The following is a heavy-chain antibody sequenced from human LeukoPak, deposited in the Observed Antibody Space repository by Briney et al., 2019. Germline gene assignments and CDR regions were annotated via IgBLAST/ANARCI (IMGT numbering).Heavy chain of an antibody. V-gene: IGHV3-30-3*01. CDR3: ATVAAAGTFRPC. CDR1: GFTFSSYA. J-gene: IGHJ4*02. CDR2: ISYDGSNK. D-gene: IGHD6-13*01. Sequence: GGSLRLSCAASGFTFSSYAMHWVRQAPGKGLEWVAVISYDGSNKYYADSVKGRFTISRDNSKNTLYLQMNSLRAEDTAVYYCATVAAAGTFRPCWGQGTLVTVSS.